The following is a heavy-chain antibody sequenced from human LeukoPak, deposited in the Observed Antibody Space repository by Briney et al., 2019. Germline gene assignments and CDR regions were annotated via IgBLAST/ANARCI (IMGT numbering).Heavy chain of an antibody. CDR3: AKSVVPAASGAFDI. V-gene: IGHV3-9*01. J-gene: IGHJ3*02. Sequence: GRSLRLSCAASGFTFDDYAMHWVRQAPGKGLEWVSGISWNSGSIGYADSVKGRFTISRDNAQNSLYLQMNSLRAEDTALYYCAKSVVPAASGAFDIWGQGTMVTVSS. D-gene: IGHD2-2*01. CDR2: ISWNSGSI. CDR1: GFTFDDYA.